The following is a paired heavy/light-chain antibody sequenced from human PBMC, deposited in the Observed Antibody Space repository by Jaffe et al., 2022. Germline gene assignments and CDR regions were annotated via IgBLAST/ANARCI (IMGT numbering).Heavy chain of an antibody. V-gene: IGHV3-48*03. CDR3: ARGLYDILTGYSKGYFDY. J-gene: IGHJ4*02. CDR1: GFTFSSYE. CDR2: ISGSGSTI. D-gene: IGHD3-9*01. Sequence: EVQLVESGGNLVQPGGSLRLSCAASGFTFSSYEMNWVRQAPGKGLEWVSYISGSGSTIYYADSVKGRFTISRDNAKSLLYLQINSLRAEDTAVYYCARGLYDILTGYSKGYFDYWGQGTLVTVSS.
Light chain of an antibody. V-gene: IGLV3-1*01. CDR1: KLGDKY. J-gene: IGLJ2*01. Sequence: SYELTQPPSVSVSPGQTASITCSGDKLGDKYVCWYQQKPGQSPVLVIYQDNKRPSGIPERFSGSNSGNTATLTISGTQAMDEADYYCQAWDSSISVVFGGGTKLTVL. CDR3: QAWDSSISVV. CDR2: QDN.